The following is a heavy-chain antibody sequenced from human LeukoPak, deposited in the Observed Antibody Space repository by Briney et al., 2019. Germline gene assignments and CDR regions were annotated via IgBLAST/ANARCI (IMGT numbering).Heavy chain of an antibody. V-gene: IGHV3-11*01. D-gene: IGHD1-26*01. CDR1: GGSISSSDYY. J-gene: IGHJ4*02. CDR3: ARQTVGVTGVGITGVLDS. Sequence: LSLTCVVSGGSISSSDYYWTWIRQAPGKGLEWVSSISSSGTTIDYADSVKGRFTISRDNRKKLLYLQMNSLRVEDTAVYYCARQTVGVTGVGITGVLDSWGQGALVTVSS. CDR2: ISSSGTTI.